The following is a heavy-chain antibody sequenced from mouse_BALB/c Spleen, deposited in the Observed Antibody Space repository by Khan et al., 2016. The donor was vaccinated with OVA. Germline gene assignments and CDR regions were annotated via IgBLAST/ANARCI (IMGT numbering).Heavy chain of an antibody. CDR2: INPSNGYT. V-gene: IGHV1-4*01. D-gene: IGHD2-14*01. Sequence: QVQLKQSGAELARPGASVKMSCKASGYTFTSYTIHWIKKRPGQGLEWIGYINPSNGYTNYNQKFKDKATLTTAKSSTTAYRQLSSLTSDDSAVYNCVRDGAYHRNDGWFAYWGQGTLVTASA. CDR3: VRDGAYHRNDGWFAY. J-gene: IGHJ3*01. CDR1: GYTFTSYT.